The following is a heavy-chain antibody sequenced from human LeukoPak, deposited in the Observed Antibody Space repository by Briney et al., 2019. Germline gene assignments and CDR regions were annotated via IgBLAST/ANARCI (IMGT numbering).Heavy chain of an antibody. Sequence: PGRSLRLSCAASGFTFDDYAMHWVRQAPGKGPEWVSGISWNSGSIGYADSVKGRFTISRDNAKNSLYLQMNSLRAEDTAVYYCASDFHSIAVAGYWGQGTLVTVSS. CDR2: ISWNSGSI. D-gene: IGHD6-19*01. V-gene: IGHV3-9*01. J-gene: IGHJ4*02. CDR3: ASDFHSIAVAGY. CDR1: GFTFDDYA.